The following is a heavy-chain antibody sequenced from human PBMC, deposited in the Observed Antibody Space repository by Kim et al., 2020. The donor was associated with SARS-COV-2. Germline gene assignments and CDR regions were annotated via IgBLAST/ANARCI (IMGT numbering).Heavy chain of an antibody. CDR1: GGSISNYY. CDR3: ARGGWYSGH. Sequence: SETLSLTCTVFGGSISNYYWAWIRQSPGKGLEWIGYIHYTGSTKYNPSLKSRLTISVDTSKNQFSLHLSSVSAAGTAVYYCARGGWYSGHWGQGTLVTVSS. CDR2: IHYTGST. D-gene: IGHD6-19*01. V-gene: IGHV4-59*01. J-gene: IGHJ4*02.